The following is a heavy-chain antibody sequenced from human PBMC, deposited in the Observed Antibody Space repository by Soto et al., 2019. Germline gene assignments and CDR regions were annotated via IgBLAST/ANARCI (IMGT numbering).Heavy chain of an antibody. CDR1: GGSFKSGSYS. V-gene: IGHV4-61*01. Sequence: QVQLQESGPGLVKPSETLSLTCTVSGGSFKSGSYSWSWIRQPPGKGLEWIGYVYHTGRTSYNLPLKSRVSISMDTSKNQFSLNLDSVTAADTAVYFCARDFAYFDSWGQGTLVTVSS. D-gene: IGHD3-3*01. CDR3: ARDFAYFDS. J-gene: IGHJ4*02. CDR2: VYHTGRT.